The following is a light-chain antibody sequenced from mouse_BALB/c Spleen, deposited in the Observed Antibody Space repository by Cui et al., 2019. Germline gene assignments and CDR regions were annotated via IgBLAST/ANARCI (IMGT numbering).Light chain of an antibody. J-gene: IGKJ2*01. CDR1: QSISDY. V-gene: IGKV5-39*01. CDR2: YAS. CDR3: QDGHSFPYT. Sequence: DMVMTQSPATLSVTPGDRVSLSCRASQSISDYLHWYQQKSHESPRLVIKYASQSISGIPSRFSGSGSGSDFTLSINSVEPEDVGVYYCQDGHSFPYTFGGGTKLEIK.